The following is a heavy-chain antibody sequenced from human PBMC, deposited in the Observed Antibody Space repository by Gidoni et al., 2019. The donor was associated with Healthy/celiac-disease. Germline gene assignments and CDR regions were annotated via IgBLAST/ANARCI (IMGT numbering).Heavy chain of an antibody. Sequence: VQLLESGGGLLQPGGSLRLSGAAPGFTFSSYAMSWFRQAPGKGLVWVSAISGSGGSTYYADSVKGRFTISRDNSKNTLYLQMNSLRAEDTAVYYCAKAPRGYDSSGYYFWGQGTLVTVSS. CDR3: AKAPRGYDSSGYYF. J-gene: IGHJ4*02. CDR1: GFTFSSYA. V-gene: IGHV3-23*01. D-gene: IGHD3-22*01. CDR2: ISGSGGST.